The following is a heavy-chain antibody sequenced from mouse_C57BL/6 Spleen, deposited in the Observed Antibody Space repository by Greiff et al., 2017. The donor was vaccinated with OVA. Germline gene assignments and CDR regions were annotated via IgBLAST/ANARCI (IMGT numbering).Heavy chain of an antibody. CDR1: GYTFTDYN. Sequence: VQLQQSGPELVKPGASVTIPCKASGYTFTDYNMDWVKQSHGKSLEWIGDINPNNGGTIYNQKFKGKATLTVDKSSSTAYMELRSLTSEDTAVYYCARSDYDYDEEGLFDYWGQGTTLTVSS. CDR2: INPNNGGT. CDR3: ARSDYDYDEEGLFDY. D-gene: IGHD2-4*01. J-gene: IGHJ2*01. V-gene: IGHV1-18*01.